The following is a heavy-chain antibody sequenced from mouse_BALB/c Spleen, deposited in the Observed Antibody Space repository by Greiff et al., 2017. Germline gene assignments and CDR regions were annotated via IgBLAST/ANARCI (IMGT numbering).Heavy chain of an antibody. CDR1: GFTFSSYA. CDR2: ISSGGSYT. D-gene: IGHD2-1*01. J-gene: IGHJ4*01. CDR3: AREDGNYFYAMDY. V-gene: IGHV5-9-4*01. Sequence: DVKLQESGGGLVKPGGSLKLSCAASGFTFSSYAMSWVRQSPEKRLEWVAEISSGGSYTYYPDTVTGRFTISRDNAKNTLYLEMSSLRSEDTAMYYCAREDGNYFYAMDYWGQGTSVTVSS.